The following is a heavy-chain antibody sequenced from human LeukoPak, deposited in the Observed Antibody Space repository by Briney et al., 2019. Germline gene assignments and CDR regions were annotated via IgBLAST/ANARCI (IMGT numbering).Heavy chain of an antibody. D-gene: IGHD5-18*01. V-gene: IGHV3-49*04. J-gene: IGHJ6*02. CDR3: SRGPIQLWLHNAMDV. CDR2: IRSKAYGGTT. CDR1: GFTFGDHA. Sequence: GGSLRLSCTASGFTFGDHAMSWVRQAPGKGLEWIGFIRSKAYGGTTEYAASVKGRFTISRDDSKSIAYLQMNSLKTEDTAVYYCSRGPIQLWLHNAMDVWGQGTTVTVSS.